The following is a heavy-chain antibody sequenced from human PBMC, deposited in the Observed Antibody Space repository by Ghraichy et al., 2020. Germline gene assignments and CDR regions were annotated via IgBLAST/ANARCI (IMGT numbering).Heavy chain of an antibody. J-gene: IGHJ3*02. D-gene: IGHD4-17*01. CDR2: INHSGST. Sequence: SQTLSLTCAVYGGSFSGYYWSWIRQPPGKGLEWIGEINHSGSTNYNPSLKSRVTISVDTSKNQFSLKLSSVTAADTAVYYCARVGRTTVTTDAFDIWGQGTMVTVSS. CDR3: ARVGRTTVTTDAFDI. V-gene: IGHV4-34*01. CDR1: GGSFSGYY.